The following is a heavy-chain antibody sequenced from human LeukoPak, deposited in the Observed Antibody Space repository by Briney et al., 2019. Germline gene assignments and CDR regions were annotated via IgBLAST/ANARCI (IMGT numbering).Heavy chain of an antibody. CDR1: GGSIISGSYY. CDR3: ARDLKISQRLRFGESARENYYDYFYMDV. J-gene: IGHJ6*03. V-gene: IGHV4-61*02. D-gene: IGHD3-16*01. Sequence: PSETLSLSCTVSGGSIISGSYYWSWLRQPAGKGLEWIGRIYTTGSTKYNPSLKSRATTSSNTSKNQFSLKLSSMSAADTAADYCARDLKISQRLRFGESARENYYDYFYMDVWGKGTTVTISS. CDR2: IYTTGST.